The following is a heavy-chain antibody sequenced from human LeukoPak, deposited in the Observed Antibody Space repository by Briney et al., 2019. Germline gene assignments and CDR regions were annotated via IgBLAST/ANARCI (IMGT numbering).Heavy chain of an antibody. J-gene: IGHJ4*02. Sequence: GGSLRLSCAASGFTFNNYAMNWVRQTPGKGLQWVSAVSGDGQRTFYADSVKGRFTIFRDNSMNTLSLQMNSLRVEDTAVYYCAKGQDNLLLLSHFDSWGQGILVTVSA. V-gene: IGHV3-23*01. CDR3: AKGQDNLLLLSHFDS. CDR1: GFTFNNYA. CDR2: VSGDGQRT. D-gene: IGHD1-14*01.